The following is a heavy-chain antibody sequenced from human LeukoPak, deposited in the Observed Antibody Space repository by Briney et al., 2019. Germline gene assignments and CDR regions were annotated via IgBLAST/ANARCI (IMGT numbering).Heavy chain of an antibody. Sequence: SGGSLRLSCAASGFTFSSYEMNWVRQAPGKGLEWVSYISSSGSTIYYADSVKGRFTISRDNAKNSLYLQMNSLRAEDKAVYYCVRLVVERYYYHGMDVWGQGTTVTVSS. CDR2: ISSSGSTI. J-gene: IGHJ6*02. CDR1: GFTFSSYE. D-gene: IGHD6-19*01. V-gene: IGHV3-48*03. CDR3: VRLVVERYYYHGMDV.